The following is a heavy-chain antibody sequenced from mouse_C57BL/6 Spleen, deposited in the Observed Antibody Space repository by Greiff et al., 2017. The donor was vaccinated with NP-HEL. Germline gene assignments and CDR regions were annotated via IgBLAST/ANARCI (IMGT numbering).Heavy chain of an antibody. V-gene: IGHV5-4*01. CDR2: ISDGGSYT. J-gene: IGHJ4*01. CDR3: ARDEDRMDY. D-gene: IGHD2-14*01. Sequence: EVKLVESGGGLVKPGGSLKLSCAASGFTFSSYAMSWVRQTPEKRLEWVATISDGGSYTYYPDNVKGRFTISRDNAKNNLYLQMSHLKSEDTAMYYCARDEDRMDYWGQGTSVTVSS. CDR1: GFTFSSYA.